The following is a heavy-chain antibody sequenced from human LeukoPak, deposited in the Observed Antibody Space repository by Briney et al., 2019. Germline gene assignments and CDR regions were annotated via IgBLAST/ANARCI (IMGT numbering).Heavy chain of an antibody. D-gene: IGHD3-10*01. CDR1: GFTFSSHA. CDR3: ARDFTGSGSYMDV. CDR2: ISGRGDNT. V-gene: IGHV3-23*01. Sequence: GGSLRLSCPGSGFTFSSHAMKWVRQAPGKGLEWVSVISGRGDNTYYADSVKGRFTISRDNSKNTIYRQMNSLRAEDTAVYYCARDFTGSGSYMDVWGKGTTVTVSS. J-gene: IGHJ6*03.